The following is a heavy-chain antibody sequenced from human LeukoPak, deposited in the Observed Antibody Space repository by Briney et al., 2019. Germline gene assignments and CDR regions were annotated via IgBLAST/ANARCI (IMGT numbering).Heavy chain of an antibody. CDR2: INWNGGST. V-gene: IGHV3-20*04. J-gene: IGHJ3*02. Sequence: GGSLRLSCAASGFTFDDYGMSWVRQAPGKGLEWVSGINWNGGSTGYADSVKGRFTISRDNAKNSLYLQMNSLRAEDTALYYCARDERISGVVIMCAFDIWGQGTMVTVSS. CDR1: GFTFDDYG. CDR3: ARDERISGVVIMCAFDI. D-gene: IGHD3-3*01.